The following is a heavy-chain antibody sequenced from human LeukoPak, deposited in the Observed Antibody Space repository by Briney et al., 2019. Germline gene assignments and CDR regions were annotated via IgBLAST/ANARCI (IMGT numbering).Heavy chain of an antibody. D-gene: IGHD3-10*01. V-gene: IGHV3-48*02. CDR1: GFTFGSYS. CDR2: ISSSGSTI. J-gene: IGHJ4*02. CDR3: ARGPQGDYGSGQDFDY. Sequence: GGSLRLSCAASGFTFGSYSMDWVRQAPGKGLEWVSYISSSGSTIYYADSVKGRFTISRDNAKNSLYLQMNSLRDEDTAVYYCARGPQGDYGSGQDFDYWGQGTLVSVSS.